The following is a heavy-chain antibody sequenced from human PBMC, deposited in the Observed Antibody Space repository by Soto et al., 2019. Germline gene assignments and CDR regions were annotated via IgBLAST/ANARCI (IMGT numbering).Heavy chain of an antibody. Sequence: QVQLEESGPGLLKPSATLSLTCGVSGGSISDTSWWSWVRQSPGEGLEWIGQIYHSGSTNYNPSLENRLTISLDKSKNQFSLRLSFVTAADTAVYYCARDRSGYDTPVFDSWGQGALVTVSS. CDR3: ARDRSGYDTPVFDS. CDR1: GGSISDTSW. D-gene: IGHD3-22*01. CDR2: IYHSGST. V-gene: IGHV4-4*02. J-gene: IGHJ4*02.